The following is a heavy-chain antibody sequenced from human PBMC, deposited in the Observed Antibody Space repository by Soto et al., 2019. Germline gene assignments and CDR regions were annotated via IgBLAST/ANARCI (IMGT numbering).Heavy chain of an antibody. CDR1: GFTFSDYA. J-gene: IGHJ4*02. CDR2: ITNDGGT. D-gene: IGHD6-19*01. CDR3: ARTDKFTSQSSGWANRFDS. Sequence: VQLLESGGDLAQPGGSLRLLCAASGFTFSDYAMTWFRHSPGKGLEWVSTITNDGGTNYSDTVKGRFTISRDNSRSKVYLQMNSLGAEDTAVYFCARTDKFTSQSSGWANRFDSWGQGTLVTVSS. V-gene: IGHV3-23*01.